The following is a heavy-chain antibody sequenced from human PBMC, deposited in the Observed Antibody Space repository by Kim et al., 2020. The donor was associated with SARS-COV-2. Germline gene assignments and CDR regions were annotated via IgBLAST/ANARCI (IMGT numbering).Heavy chain of an antibody. V-gene: IGHV1-2*06. CDR3: ARDHACRGFYCGGDQLGGMDV. Sequence: ASVKVSCKASGYTFTGYYMHWVRQAPGQGLEWMGRINPNSGGTNYAQKFQGRVTMTRDTSISTAYMELSRLRSDDTAVYYCARDHACRGFYCGGDQLGGMDVWGQGTTVTVSS. J-gene: IGHJ6*02. CDR1: GYTFTGYY. CDR2: INPNSGGT. D-gene: IGHD2-21*02.